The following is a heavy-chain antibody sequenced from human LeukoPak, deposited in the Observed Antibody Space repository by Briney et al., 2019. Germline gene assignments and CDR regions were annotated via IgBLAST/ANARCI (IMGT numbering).Heavy chain of an antibody. CDR2: IYTSGST. J-gene: IGHJ5*02. Sequence: KPSETLSLTCTVSGGSISSYYWSWIRQPPGKGLEWIGYIYTSGSTNYNPSLKSRVTISVGTSKNQFSLKLSSVTAADTAVYYCARVYPDFWSGPRFDPWGQGTPVTVSS. CDR3: ARVYPDFWSGPRFDP. V-gene: IGHV4-4*09. CDR1: GGSISSYY. D-gene: IGHD3-3*01.